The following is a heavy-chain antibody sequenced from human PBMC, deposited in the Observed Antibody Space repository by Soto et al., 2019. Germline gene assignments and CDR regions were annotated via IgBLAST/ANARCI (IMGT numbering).Heavy chain of an antibody. V-gene: IGHV1-3*01. CDR1: GYTFTDYA. D-gene: IGHD6-6*01. Sequence: GASVKVSCKASGYTFTDYAMHWVRQAPGQRLEWMGWIIAGNGNTKYSQKFQGRVTITRDTSASTAYMELSSLRSEDTAVYYCAREQKSKAAPLDPWGQGTLVTVSS. J-gene: IGHJ5*02. CDR2: IIAGNGNT. CDR3: AREQKSKAAPLDP.